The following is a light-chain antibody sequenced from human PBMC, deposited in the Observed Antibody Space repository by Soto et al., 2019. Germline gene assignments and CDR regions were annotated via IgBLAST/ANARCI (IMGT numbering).Light chain of an antibody. CDR2: AAS. V-gene: IGKV1-27*01. J-gene: IGKJ1*01. Sequence: DIQMTQSPSSLSGSVGDSVTITCRASQGISNYLAWYQQRPGKAPTLLIYAASTLQSGFPSRFSGSGSGTDFTLTISSLQPEDVATYYCQRYNYAPRTFGQGPKVEIK. CDR1: QGISNY. CDR3: QRYNYAPRT.